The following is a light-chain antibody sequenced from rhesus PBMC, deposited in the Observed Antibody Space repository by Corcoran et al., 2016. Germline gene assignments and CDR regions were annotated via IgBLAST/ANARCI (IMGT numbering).Light chain of an antibody. CDR3: YQHSSGLT. Sequence: QVILTQSPATLSLSPGERATLSCRASQSVSSYLAWYQQKPGQAPRLLISGAPSRATGVQERFSGRGSGTDFTLTISSLEPEDVGVYHCYQHSSGLTFGGGTKVEFK. CDR1: QSVSSY. V-gene: IGKV3-10*01. CDR2: GAP. J-gene: IGKJ4*01.